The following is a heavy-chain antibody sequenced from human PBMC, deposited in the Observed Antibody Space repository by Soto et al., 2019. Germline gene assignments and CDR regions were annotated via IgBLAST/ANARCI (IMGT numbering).Heavy chain of an antibody. J-gene: IGHJ6*02. D-gene: IGHD2-2*01. Sequence: SETLSLTCSVSGGSVSSTSHYWGWIRQPPGKGLEWIGNIYYSGSTYYNPSLKSRVTISVDTSKNQFSLKLSSVTAADTAVYYCARGGSVVVVPAATYGMDVWGQGTTVTVSS. CDR3: ARGGSVVVVPAATYGMDV. CDR2: IYYSGST. CDR1: GGSVSSTSHY. V-gene: IGHV4-39*07.